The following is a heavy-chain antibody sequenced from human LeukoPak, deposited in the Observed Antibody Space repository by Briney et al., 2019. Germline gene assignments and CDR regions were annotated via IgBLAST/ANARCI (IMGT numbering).Heavy chain of an antibody. J-gene: IGHJ4*02. CDR3: ARDRGDHGVDY. Sequence: ASVTVSCKASVYTFTGYYMHWLRPAPGQGLAWMGWINPNSGGTNYAQKFQGRVTMTRDTSISTAYMELSRLRSDDTAVYYCARDRGDHGVDYWGQGTLVTVSS. V-gene: IGHV1-2*02. D-gene: IGHD2-21*02. CDR1: VYTFTGYY. CDR2: INPNSGGT.